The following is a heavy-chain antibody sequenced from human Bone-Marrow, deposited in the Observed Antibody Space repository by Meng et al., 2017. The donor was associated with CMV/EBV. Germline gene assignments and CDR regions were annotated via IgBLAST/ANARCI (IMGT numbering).Heavy chain of an antibody. V-gene: IGHV1-18*01. CDR1: GDTFTSYG. D-gene: IGHD1-14*01. CDR2: NSAYNCNT. Sequence: AAVKVSCTASGDTFTSYGISWVRQAPGQGLEWMGWNSAYNCNTNYAQKLQDRVTLIRVTTISTAYRELSNLTTDDTAVYFCAKTRIEEEPESEKIKYCNYGMDVWGQGNTVTVSS. J-gene: IGHJ6*02. CDR3: AKTRIEEEPESEKIKYCNYGMDV.